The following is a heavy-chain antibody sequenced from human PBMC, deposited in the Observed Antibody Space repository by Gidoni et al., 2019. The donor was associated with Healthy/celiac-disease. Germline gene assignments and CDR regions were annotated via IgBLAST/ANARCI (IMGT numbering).Heavy chain of an antibody. V-gene: IGHV3-30*18. CDR3: AKVRRIVVVPYYYGMDV. CDR1: CFTFSSYG. CDR2: RSYDGSNK. J-gene: IGHJ6*02. Sequence: QVQLVESGGGVVQPGWSLRLSCASSCFTFSSYGMHWVRQAPGKGLEWVAVRSYDGSNKYYADSVKGRFTISRDNSKNTLYLQMNSLRAEDTAVYYCAKVRRIVVVPYYYGMDVWGQGTTVTVSS. D-gene: IGHD2-2*01.